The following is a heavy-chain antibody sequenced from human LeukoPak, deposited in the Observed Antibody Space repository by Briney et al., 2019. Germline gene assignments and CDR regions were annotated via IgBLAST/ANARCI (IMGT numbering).Heavy chain of an antibody. Sequence: PGRSLRLSCAASGFTFSSYAMHWVRQAPGKGLEWVAVISYDGSNKYYADSVKGRFTISRDNSKNTLYLQMNSLRAEDTAVYYCARDPLYCSSTSCYFEVFDYWGQGTLVTVSS. D-gene: IGHD2-2*01. CDR3: ARDPLYCSSTSCYFEVFDY. V-gene: IGHV3-30-3*01. CDR1: GFTFSSYA. CDR2: ISYDGSNK. J-gene: IGHJ4*02.